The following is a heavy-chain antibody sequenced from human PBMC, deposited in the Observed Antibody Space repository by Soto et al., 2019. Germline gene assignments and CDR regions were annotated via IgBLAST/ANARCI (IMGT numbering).Heavy chain of an antibody. V-gene: IGHV4-34*01. Sequence: SETLSLTCTVSGASISTYYWTWIRQPPGTGLEWIGEINHSGSTNHNPSLKSRVTISVDTSKNQFSLKLTSVTAADTAVYYCARDKITGLFDYWGQGTLVTVSS. J-gene: IGHJ4*02. CDR2: INHSGST. D-gene: IGHD2-8*02. CDR1: GASISTYY. CDR3: ARDKITGLFDY.